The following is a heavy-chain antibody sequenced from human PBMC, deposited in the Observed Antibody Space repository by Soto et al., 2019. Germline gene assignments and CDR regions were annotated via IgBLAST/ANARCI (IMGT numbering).Heavy chain of an antibody. CDR1: GYSFTSYH. Sequence: QVQLVQSGAEVKKPGASVKVSCKASGYSFTSYHMHWVRQAPGQGLEWMGIINPSGSRTTYSQKFQGRLSMDRDTSPSTVYMELSSLRSEDTALYYCARDDVRAYGDYVGVLGWFDPWGQGTLVTVSS. CDR3: ARDDVRAYGDYVGVLGWFDP. J-gene: IGHJ5*02. CDR2: INPSGSRT. V-gene: IGHV1-46*01. D-gene: IGHD4-17*01.